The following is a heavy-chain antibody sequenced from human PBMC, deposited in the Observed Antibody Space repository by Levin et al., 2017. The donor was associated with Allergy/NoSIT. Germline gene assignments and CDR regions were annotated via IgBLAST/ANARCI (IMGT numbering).Heavy chain of an antibody. V-gene: IGHV4-59*08. D-gene: IGHD5-24*01. CDR3: ARHRDAYNSFDY. CDR1: GGSISSSY. Sequence: PSETLSLTCTVSGGSISSSYWSWIRQPPGKGLEWIGYIKYSGSTNYSPSLKSRVTISLDTSQNQLSLRLSSVTAADTAAYCCARHRDAYNSFDYWGQGTLVTVSS. CDR2: IKYSGST. J-gene: IGHJ4*02.